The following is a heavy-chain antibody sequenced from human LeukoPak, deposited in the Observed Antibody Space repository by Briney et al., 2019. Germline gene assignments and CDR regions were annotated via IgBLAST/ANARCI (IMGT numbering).Heavy chain of an antibody. V-gene: IGHV3-7*01. D-gene: IGHD3-16*01. CDR2: ISPDGSAR. Sequence: GGSLRLSCSASGFDFATYWINWVRQAPGKGLEWVANISPDGSARYVDTVRGRFTTSRDNAKNSLSTEMNSLRAEDTAVYYCAGWGGGVNHWGQGTLVTVSS. CDR3: AGWGGGVNH. CDR1: GFDFATYW. J-gene: IGHJ4*02.